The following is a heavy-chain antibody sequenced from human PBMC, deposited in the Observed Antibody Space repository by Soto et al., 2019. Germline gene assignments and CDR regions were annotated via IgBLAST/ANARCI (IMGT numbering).Heavy chain of an antibody. D-gene: IGHD3-22*01. CDR1: GDSISSGYY. Sequence: PSETLYLTCTVSGDSISSGYYWGCLRQPPGKWGEWCGILYHGGSTYYNPSLNSRVTLSIDMTNNHVSLILNSVTAADTAVYYCARVGPWVPYYYDSSPYTFENWFDPWGQGTLVTVSS. CDR3: ARVGPWVPYYYDSSPYTFENWFDP. V-gene: IGHV4-38-2*02. CDR2: LYHGGST. J-gene: IGHJ5*02.